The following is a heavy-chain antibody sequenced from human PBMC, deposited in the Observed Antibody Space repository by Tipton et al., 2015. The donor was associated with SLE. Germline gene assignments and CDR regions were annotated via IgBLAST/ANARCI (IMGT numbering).Heavy chain of an antibody. J-gene: IGHJ6*02. CDR2: ISGYNGNR. Sequence: QLVQSGAEVKKPGASVKVSCKASGYTFISYGISWVRQAPGQGLEWMGWISGYNGNRKYAQKLQGRVTMTTDTSTRTAYMELRSLRSDDTALYYCARVSRWGFWSGYGVDGVDVWGQGATVTVSS. D-gene: IGHD3-3*01. CDR3: ARVSRWGFWSGYGVDGVDV. V-gene: IGHV1-18*01. CDR1: GYTFISYG.